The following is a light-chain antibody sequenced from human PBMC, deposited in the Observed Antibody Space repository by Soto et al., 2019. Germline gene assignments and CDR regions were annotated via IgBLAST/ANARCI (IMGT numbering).Light chain of an antibody. V-gene: IGKV3-20*01. CDR3: QEYHSPPFT. Sequence: EIVLTQSPDTLSLSPGERATLSCRASQSVTGSYLAWYQQKPGQAPRLVIYDIFTRATGVPTRISGSGSGAEFTLTISSLQPEDVATYYCQEYHSPPFTFGPGTKVDIK. CDR1: QSVTGSY. CDR2: DIF. J-gene: IGKJ3*01.